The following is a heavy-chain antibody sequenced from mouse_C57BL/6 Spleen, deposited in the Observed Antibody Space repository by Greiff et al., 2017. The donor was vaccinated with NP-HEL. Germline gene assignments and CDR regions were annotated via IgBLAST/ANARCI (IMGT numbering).Heavy chain of an antibody. CDR1: GFTFTDYY. V-gene: IGHV7-3*01. Sequence: EVMLVESGGGLVQPGGSLSLSCAASGFTFTDYYMSWVRQPPGKALEWLGFIRNKANGYTTEYSASVKGRFTISRDNSQSILYLQMNALRAEDSATYYCARYYYGSSPRYFDVWGTGTTVTVSS. CDR3: ARYYYGSSPRYFDV. J-gene: IGHJ1*03. D-gene: IGHD1-1*01. CDR2: IRNKANGYTT.